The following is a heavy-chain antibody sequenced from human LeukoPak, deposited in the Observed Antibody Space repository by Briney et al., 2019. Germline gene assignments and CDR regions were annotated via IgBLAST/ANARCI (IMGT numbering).Heavy chain of an antibody. CDR3: ARKGGAYCGGDRYSGGWFDP. CDR2: INHSGST. Sequence: PSETLSLTCAVYGGSFSGYYWSWIRQPPGKGLEWIGEINHSGSTNYNPSLKSRVTISVDTSKNQFSLKLSSVTAADTAVYYCARKGGAYCGGDRYSGGWFDPCGQGTLVTVSS. V-gene: IGHV4-34*01. D-gene: IGHD2-21*02. J-gene: IGHJ5*02. CDR1: GGSFSGYY.